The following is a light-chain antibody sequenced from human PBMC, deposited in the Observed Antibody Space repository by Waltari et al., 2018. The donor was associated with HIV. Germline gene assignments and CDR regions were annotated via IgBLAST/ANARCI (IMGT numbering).Light chain of an antibody. CDR1: NIGSKS. V-gene: IGLV3-21*02. CDR3: QVWDSSSDHPYV. CDR2: DDS. J-gene: IGLJ1*01. Sequence: SYVLTQPPSVSVAPGQTARITCRVNNIGSKSVHCYQQKPGQAPVLVVYDDSDRPSGIPERFSGSNSGNTATLTISRVEAGDEADYYCQVWDSSSDHPYVFGTGTKVTVL.